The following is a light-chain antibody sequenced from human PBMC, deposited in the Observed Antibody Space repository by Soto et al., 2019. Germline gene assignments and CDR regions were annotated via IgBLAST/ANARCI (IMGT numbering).Light chain of an antibody. V-gene: IGKV3-20*01. CDR2: GAT. CDR1: QSVTSNY. J-gene: IGKJ2*02. Sequence: ETVLTQSPATLSLSPGERATLSCRASQSVTSNYLAWYQLKPGQAPRLLVYGATNRATGIPDTFRGSGSGTDFTLTISNLEPEDFAVYYCQQYGSSPRTFGQGIKLELK. CDR3: QQYGSSPRT.